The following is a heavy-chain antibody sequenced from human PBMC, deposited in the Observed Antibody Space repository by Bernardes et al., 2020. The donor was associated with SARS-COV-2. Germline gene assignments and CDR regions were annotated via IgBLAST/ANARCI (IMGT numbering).Heavy chain of an antibody. V-gene: IGHV3-48*03. D-gene: IGHD1-1*01. CDR1: GFTFGAYE. Sequence: GRSLRLSCAASGFTFGAYEMIWVRQTPGRGLEWVSFIDSGGTTRYYTDSVRGRFTTSRDSAKNSLYLQMNSLKAEDTAIYYCARIVAGTIHFDYWGQGARVTVSS. CDR3: ARIVAGTIHFDY. J-gene: IGHJ4*02. CDR2: IDSGGTTR.